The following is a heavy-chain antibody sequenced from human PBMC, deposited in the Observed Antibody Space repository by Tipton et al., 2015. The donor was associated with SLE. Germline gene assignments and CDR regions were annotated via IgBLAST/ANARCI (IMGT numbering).Heavy chain of an antibody. D-gene: IGHD6-6*01. CDR3: TPTYDNLAAGPHY. CDR2: IRSKANNYAT. J-gene: IGHJ4*02. CDR1: GFTFSGSA. V-gene: IGHV3-73*01. Sequence: GSLRLSCAASGFTFSGSAMHWVRQASGKGLEWVGRIRSKANNYATTYAASVKGRFTISRDDSKNTAYLQMNSLKTEDTAVYYCTPTYDNLAAGPHYWGQGTLVTVSS.